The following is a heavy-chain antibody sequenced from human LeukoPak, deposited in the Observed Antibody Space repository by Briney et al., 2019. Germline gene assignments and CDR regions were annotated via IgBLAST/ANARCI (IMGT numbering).Heavy chain of an antibody. Sequence: GSLRLSCAASRFSFNSYDMHWVRQPPGKGPEWVALISYDGTNKYYADSVKGRFAISRDNSKNTLYLQMNSLRPEDTSVYYCAKDGLNYFQYWGQGTLVTVSS. CDR3: AKDGLNYFQY. CDR1: RFSFNSYD. V-gene: IGHV3-30*18. J-gene: IGHJ4*02. CDR2: ISYDGTNK.